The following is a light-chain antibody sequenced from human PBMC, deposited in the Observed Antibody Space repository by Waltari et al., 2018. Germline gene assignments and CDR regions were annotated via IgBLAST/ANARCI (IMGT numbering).Light chain of an antibody. CDR2: QDT. J-gene: IGLJ1*01. CDR3: QAWDTSTV. CDR1: KLGDKY. V-gene: IGLV3-1*01. Sequence: SYELTQPPSVSVSPGQTASIPCSGDKLGDKYVCWYQQKPGQSPGLVIYQDTKRPSGIPERFAGSNSGNTATLTISGTQAMDEADYYCQAWDTSTVFGTGTKVTVL.